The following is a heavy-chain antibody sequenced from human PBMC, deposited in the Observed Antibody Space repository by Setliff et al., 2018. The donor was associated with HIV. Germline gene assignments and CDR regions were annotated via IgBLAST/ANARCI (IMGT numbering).Heavy chain of an antibody. J-gene: IGHJ5*02. D-gene: IGHD3-22*01. CDR2: IHHTGGT. V-gene: IGHV4-34*01. CDR3: ARSMRYFYDTSGFSWFDP. CDR1: GASLSGYY. Sequence: SETLSLTCAVYGASLSGYYWSWIRQPPGKRLEWIASIHHTGGTYYNPSLKSRVTISVDTSKDQFSLKLRSLTATDTAIYHCARSMRYFYDTSGFSWFDPWGQGTLVTVSS.